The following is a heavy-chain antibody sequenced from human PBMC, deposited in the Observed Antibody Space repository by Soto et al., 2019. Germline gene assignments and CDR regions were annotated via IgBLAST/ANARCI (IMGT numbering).Heavy chain of an antibody. D-gene: IGHD6-6*01. CDR1: GVSISSGGDS. Sequence: PSEPLSLTGPVSGVSISSGGDSWSRIRQPPGRGLEWIGHIYHSGSTHYHPSLTSRVTIAVDRSNNQCSRNLRAGSAADAAVYYCARGRGIAVRAYYYGMDVWGQGTTVT. CDR2: IYHSGST. CDR3: ARGRGIAVRAYYYGMDV. J-gene: IGHJ6*02. V-gene: IGHV4-30-2*01.